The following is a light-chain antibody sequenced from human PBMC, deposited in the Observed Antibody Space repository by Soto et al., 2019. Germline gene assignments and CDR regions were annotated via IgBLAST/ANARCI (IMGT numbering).Light chain of an antibody. V-gene: IGKV1-39*01. CDR1: QSVSKY. Sequence: DIHISHPPSSLPASVGDRATIPSRASQSVSKYLNWYQQRPGRAPPLLPYAASSLQSGVPPRFSGSGSGTEFSLTIISLQHADFATYYCRQSYSAPWTFGQGTKVDIK. J-gene: IGKJ1*01. CDR2: AAS. CDR3: RQSYSAPWT.